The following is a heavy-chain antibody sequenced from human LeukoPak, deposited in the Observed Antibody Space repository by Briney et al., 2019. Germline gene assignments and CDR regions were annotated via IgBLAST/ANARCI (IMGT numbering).Heavy chain of an antibody. J-gene: IGHJ5*02. CDR2: IIPIFGTA. CDR1: GSTFSSYA. Sequence: GASVKVSCKASGSTFSSYAISWVRQAPGQGLEWMGGIIPIFGTANYAQKFQGRVTITADESTSTAYMELSSLRSEDTAVYYCARRDFWSGMNNWFDPWGQGTLVTVSS. V-gene: IGHV1-69*13. CDR3: ARRDFWSGMNNWFDP. D-gene: IGHD3-3*01.